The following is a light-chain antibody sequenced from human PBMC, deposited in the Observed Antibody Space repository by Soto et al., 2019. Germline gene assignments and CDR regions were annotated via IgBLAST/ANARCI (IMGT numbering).Light chain of an antibody. Sequence: QSALTQPASVSGSPGQSITISCTGTSGGVGGYNYVSWYQQHPGKAPKLMIYEVSNRPSGVSNRFSGSKSGKTASLTISGLQAEDEADYYCSSYTSSSTLVFGGGTKLTVL. CDR1: SGGVGGYNY. J-gene: IGLJ2*01. CDR3: SSYTSSSTLV. V-gene: IGLV2-14*01. CDR2: EVS.